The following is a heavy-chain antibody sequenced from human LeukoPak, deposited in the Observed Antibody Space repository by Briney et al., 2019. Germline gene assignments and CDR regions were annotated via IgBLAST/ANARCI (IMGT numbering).Heavy chain of an antibody. CDR2: INHSGST. CDR3: ARVQSRLSWFDP. Sequence: SETLSLTCAVYGGSFSGYYWSWIRQPPGKGLEWIGEINHSGSTNYNPSLKSRVTISVDTSKNQFSLKLSSVTAADTAVYYCARVQSRLSWFDPWGQGTLVTVSS. J-gene: IGHJ5*02. V-gene: IGHV4-34*01. CDR1: GGSFSGYY.